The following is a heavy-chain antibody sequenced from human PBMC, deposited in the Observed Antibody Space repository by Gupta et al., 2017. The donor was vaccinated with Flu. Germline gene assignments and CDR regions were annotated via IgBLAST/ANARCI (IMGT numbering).Heavy chain of an antibody. J-gene: IGHJ3*02. V-gene: IGHV4-4*02. D-gene: IGHD1-26*01. CDR3: AREARGALDT. Sequence: MSSSAWWSWVRQAPGKGLEWIGETYESGSTNYNPSLKSRVTISVDTSKNQFSLKVTSVTAADTAVYYCAREARGALDTWGQGTMVTVSS. CDR2: TYESGST. CDR1: MSSSAW.